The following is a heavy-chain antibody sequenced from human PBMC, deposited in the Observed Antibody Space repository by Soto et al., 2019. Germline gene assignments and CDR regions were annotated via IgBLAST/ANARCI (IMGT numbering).Heavy chain of an antibody. CDR2: IYSGGST. CDR1: GFTVSSNY. D-gene: IGHD3-16*01. Sequence: GGSLRLSCAASGFTVSSNYMSWVRQAPGKGLEWVSVIYSGGSTYYADSVKGRFTIPRDNSKNTLYLQMNSLRAEDTAVYYCASPGGLSRYHFDVWGKGTLVTVAS. CDR3: ASPGGLSRYHFDV. J-gene: IGHJ4*02. V-gene: IGHV3-66*01.